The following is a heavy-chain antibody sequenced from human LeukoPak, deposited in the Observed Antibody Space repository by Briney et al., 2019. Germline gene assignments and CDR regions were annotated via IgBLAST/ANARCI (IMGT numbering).Heavy chain of an antibody. J-gene: IGHJ3*02. D-gene: IGHD2-2*01. V-gene: IGHV3-23*01. CDR2: ISGSGGST. CDR1: GFTFSSYT. CDR3: AKDHAPPGAFDI. Sequence: GGSLRLSCAASGFTFSSYTMSWVRQAPGKGLEWVSAISGSGGSTYYADSVKGRFTISRDNCKNTLYLQMNSLRAEDTAVYYCAKDHAPPGAFDIWGQGTMVTVSS.